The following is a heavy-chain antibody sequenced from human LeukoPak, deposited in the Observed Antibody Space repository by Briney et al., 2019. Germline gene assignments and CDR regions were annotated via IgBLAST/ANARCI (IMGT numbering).Heavy chain of an antibody. V-gene: IGHV4-39*07. J-gene: IGHJ4*02. CDR3: ARDAAKAQLAYFDY. CDR1: GGSISSSSYY. D-gene: IGHD6-13*01. CDR2: IYYSGST. Sequence: KSSETLSLTCTVSGGSISSSSYYWGWIRQPPGKGLRWLGSIYYSGSTYYNPSLKSRVTISVDTSKNQFSLKLSSVTAADTAVYYCARDAAKAQLAYFDYWGQGTLVTVSS.